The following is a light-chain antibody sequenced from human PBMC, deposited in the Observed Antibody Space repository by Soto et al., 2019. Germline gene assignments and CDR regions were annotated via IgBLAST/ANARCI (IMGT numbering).Light chain of an antibody. V-gene: IGKV3-20*01. Sequence: EIVLTQSPGTLSLSPGERATLPCRASQSISSSYLAWYQQKPGQAPRLLIYGASRRATGIPDRFSGSGSGTDFTLTISRLEPEDFAVYYCQQDSSSPRTFGQGTKLEIK. J-gene: IGKJ2*01. CDR2: GAS. CDR3: QQDSSSPRT. CDR1: QSISSSY.